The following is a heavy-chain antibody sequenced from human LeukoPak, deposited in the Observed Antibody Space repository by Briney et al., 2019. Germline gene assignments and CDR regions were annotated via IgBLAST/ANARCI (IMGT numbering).Heavy chain of an antibody. CDR2: IYYTGST. D-gene: IGHD4-17*01. V-gene: IGHV4-59*01. Sequence: SETLSLTCTVSGGSISGYYWSWIRQPPGKGLEWIGYIYYTGSTNYNPSLKSRVTISVDTSQNQFSLKVSSVAAADTAVYYCVRSKSGTYGWFDPWGQGTLVTVSS. CDR3: VRSKSGTYGWFDP. CDR1: GGSISGYY. J-gene: IGHJ5*02.